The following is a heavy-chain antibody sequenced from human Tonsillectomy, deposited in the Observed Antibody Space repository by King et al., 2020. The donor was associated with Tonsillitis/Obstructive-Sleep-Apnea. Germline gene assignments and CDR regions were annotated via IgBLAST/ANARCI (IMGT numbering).Heavy chain of an antibody. V-gene: IGHV3-15*01. D-gene: IGHD3-16*01. CDR1: GFTFSNAW. Sequence: VQLVESGGGLVKPGGTLRLSCAASGFTFSNAWMSWVRQAPGKGLEWVGRIKSKTDGGTTDYAAPVKGRFTISREDSKNTLYLQMNSLKTEDTAVYYCTKRMITFGGVLWGQGTLVTVSS. CDR3: TKRMITFGGVL. CDR2: IKSKTDGGTT. J-gene: IGHJ4*02.